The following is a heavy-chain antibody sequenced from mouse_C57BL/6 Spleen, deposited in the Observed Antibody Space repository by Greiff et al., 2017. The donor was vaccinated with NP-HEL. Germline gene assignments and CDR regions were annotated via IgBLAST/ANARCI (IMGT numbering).Heavy chain of an antibody. Sequence: VQLQQPGAELVRPGSSVKLSCKASGYTFTSYWMDWVKQRPGQGLEWIGNIYPSDSETHYNQKFKDKATLTVDKSSSTAYMQLSSLTSEDSAVYYCARGGNHEDWFAYWGQGTLVTVSA. CDR2: IYPSDSET. V-gene: IGHV1-61*01. CDR3: ARGGNHEDWFAY. D-gene: IGHD2-1*01. J-gene: IGHJ3*01. CDR1: GYTFTSYW.